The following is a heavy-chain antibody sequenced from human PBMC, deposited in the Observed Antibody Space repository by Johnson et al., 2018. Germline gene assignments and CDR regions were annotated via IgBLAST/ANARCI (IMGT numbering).Heavy chain of an antibody. CDR3: AKGVRGYLGREYVHH. V-gene: IGHV3-66*01. CDR1: GFTVSSNY. CDR2: IYSGGST. D-gene: IGHD3-22*01. Sequence: VQLVESGGGLVQPGGSLRLSCAASGFTVSSNYMSWVRQAPGKGLEWVSVIYSGGSTYYADSVKGRFTISRDNFKNTLSLQMNSLRAEDTAGYYCAKGVRGYLGREYVHHWGQGTLVTVSS. J-gene: IGHJ1*01.